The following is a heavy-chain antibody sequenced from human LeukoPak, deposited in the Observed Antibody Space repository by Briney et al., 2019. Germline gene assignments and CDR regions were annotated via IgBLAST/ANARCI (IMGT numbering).Heavy chain of an antibody. V-gene: IGHV4-34*01. Sequence: SETLSLTCAVYGASFRNYYRSWIRQTPGKRLEWIGEIDHSGATNYNPSLKSRVTISLDTSKNQFSLKLTSVIAADTAVYFCARSGTYQYSSTSDYWGQGTLVTVSS. CDR2: IDHSGAT. CDR1: GASFRNYY. CDR3: ARSGTYQYSSTSDY. D-gene: IGHD6-13*01. J-gene: IGHJ4*02.